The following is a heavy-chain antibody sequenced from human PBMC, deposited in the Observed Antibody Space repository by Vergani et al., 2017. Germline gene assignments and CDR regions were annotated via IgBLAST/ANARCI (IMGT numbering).Heavy chain of an antibody. D-gene: IGHD3-22*01. CDR2: ISSSSSTI. CDR3: ARRLGYYDSSGYYE. V-gene: IGHV3-48*01. CDR1: GFTFSSYS. J-gene: IGHJ4*02. Sequence: EVQLLESGGGLVQPGGSLRLSCAASGFTFSSYSMNWVRQAPGKGLEWVSYISSSSSTIYYADSVKGRFTISRDNAKNSLYLQMNSLRAEDTAVYYCARRLGYYDSSGYYEWGQGTLVTVSS.